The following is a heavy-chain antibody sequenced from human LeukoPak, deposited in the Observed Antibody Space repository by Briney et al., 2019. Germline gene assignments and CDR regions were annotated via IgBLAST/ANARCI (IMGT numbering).Heavy chain of an antibody. CDR2: IYYSGST. V-gene: IGHV4-39*01. J-gene: IGHJ4*02. Sequence: SETLSLTCTVSGGSISSSSYYWGWIRQPPGKGLEWIGSIYYSGSTYYNPSLKSRVTISVDTSKNQFSLKLSSVTAADTAVYYCARAIQGEVIPLYYFDYWGQGTLVTVSS. CDR3: ARAIQGEVIPLYYFDY. CDR1: GGSISSSSYY. D-gene: IGHD3-10*01.